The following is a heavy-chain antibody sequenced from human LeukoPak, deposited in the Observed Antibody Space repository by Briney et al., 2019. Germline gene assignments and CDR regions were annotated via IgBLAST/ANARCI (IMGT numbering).Heavy chain of an antibody. J-gene: IGHJ6*03. V-gene: IGHV1-8*01. CDR1: GYTFNSYD. Sequence: ASVKVSCKASGYTFNSYDINWLRQATGQGLEWMGWMNPNSGNRGYAQKFQGRVSMTRNNSINTAYMELSSLTSEDTAVYYCGRAGSSGTYYYHMDVWGKGTTVTVSS. D-gene: IGHD3-10*01. CDR2: MNPNSGNR. CDR3: GRAGSSGTYYYHMDV.